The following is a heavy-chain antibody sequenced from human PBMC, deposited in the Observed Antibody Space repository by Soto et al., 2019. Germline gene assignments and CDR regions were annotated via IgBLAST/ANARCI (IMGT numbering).Heavy chain of an antibody. V-gene: IGHV1-8*01. CDR1: GHRFTNND. J-gene: IGHJ5*02. CDR2: MNPGSGDT. D-gene: IGHD3-16*01. Sequence: XSVKVSCNASGHRFTNNDFIWVRQATGQGLEWMGWMNPGSGDTGYAQKFQCRVTMTRDISIATAYMELSSLRSDDTAIYYCARMATFGSLNWFDPWGQGTLVTVSS. CDR3: ARMATFGSLNWFDP.